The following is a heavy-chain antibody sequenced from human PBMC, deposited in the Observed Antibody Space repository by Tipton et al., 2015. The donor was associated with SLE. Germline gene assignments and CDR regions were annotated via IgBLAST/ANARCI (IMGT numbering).Heavy chain of an antibody. J-gene: IGHJ4*02. CDR2: IIHSGTT. CDR3: ATTGGY. V-gene: IGHV4-34*12. D-gene: IGHD4-17*01. CDR1: GESFLGYF. Sequence: TLSLTCGVYGESFLGYFWTWIRQPPGKGLEWIGEIIHSGTTNYNPSLKSRVSISVDTSKNQFSLKLSSVTAADTAVYYCATTGGYWGQGTLVTVSS.